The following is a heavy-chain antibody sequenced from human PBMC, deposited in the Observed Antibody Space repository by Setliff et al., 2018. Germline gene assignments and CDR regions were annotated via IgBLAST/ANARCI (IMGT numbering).Heavy chain of an antibody. CDR3: ARSGDYGSGRLSP. V-gene: IGHV4-61*02. CDR2: IHASGST. Sequence: QTLSLTCTVSGGSISSGDHYWSWIRQPAGKGLEWIGRIHASGSTNYNPSLKSRVTISVDTSKNQFSLKLTSVTAADTAVYYCARSGDYGSGRLSPWGQGTLVTVSS. J-gene: IGHJ5*02. CDR1: GGSISSGDHY. D-gene: IGHD3-10*01.